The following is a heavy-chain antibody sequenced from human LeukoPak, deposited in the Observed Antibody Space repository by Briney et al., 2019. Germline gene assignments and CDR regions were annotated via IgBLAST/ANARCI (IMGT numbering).Heavy chain of an antibody. J-gene: IGHJ4*02. D-gene: IGHD3-16*01. CDR3: ARVGQVPAGEGTFDY. V-gene: IGHV4-38-2*01. Sequence: SETLSLTCAVSGHSISTGYYWGWIRQPPGKGLEWIGSMSHNRGTHYNPSLKSRVTISMDTSKNQISLRLTSVTAADTAVYYCARVGQVPAGEGTFDYWGQGTLVTVSS. CDR1: GHSISTGYY. CDR2: MSHNRGT.